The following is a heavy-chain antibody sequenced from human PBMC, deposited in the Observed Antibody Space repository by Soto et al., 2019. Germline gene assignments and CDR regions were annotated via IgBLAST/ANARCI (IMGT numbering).Heavy chain of an antibody. CDR1: GFTFSSYW. CDR2: INSDGSST. CDR3: ARDMNPHLEWLLSPFDY. Sequence: GGSLRLSCAASGFTFSSYWMHWVRQAPGKGLVWVSRINSDGSSTSYADSVKGRFTISRDNAKNTLYLQMNSLRAEDTAVYYCARDMNPHLEWLLSPFDYWGQGTLVTVSS. V-gene: IGHV3-74*01. J-gene: IGHJ4*02. D-gene: IGHD3-3*01.